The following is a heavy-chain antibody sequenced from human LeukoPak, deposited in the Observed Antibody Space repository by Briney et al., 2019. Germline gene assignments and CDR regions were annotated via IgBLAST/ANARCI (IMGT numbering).Heavy chain of an antibody. D-gene: IGHD5-18*01. Sequence: GASVKVPCKASGYTFTSYYMHWVRQAPGQGLEWMGIINPSGGSTSYAQKFQGRVTMTRDMSTSTVYMGLSSLRSEDTAVYYCALHGGTAMAHIDYWGQGTLVTVSS. CDR1: GYTFTSYY. V-gene: IGHV1-46*01. J-gene: IGHJ4*02. CDR3: ALHGGTAMAHIDY. CDR2: INPSGGST.